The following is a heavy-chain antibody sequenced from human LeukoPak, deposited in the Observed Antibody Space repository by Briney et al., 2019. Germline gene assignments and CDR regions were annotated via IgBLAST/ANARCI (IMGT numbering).Heavy chain of an antibody. Sequence: KPSETLSLTCAVSGGSANSGGYSWSWIRQPPGKGLEWIGYIYHDGSTYYNPSLQSRVTISVDRPKNQLSLRLTSVTAADTAVYYCARSPYYYDTSGSAEYFQHWGQGTLVTVSS. V-gene: IGHV4-30-2*01. J-gene: IGHJ1*01. CDR2: IYHDGST. D-gene: IGHD3-22*01. CDR3: ARSPYYYDTSGSAEYFQH. CDR1: GGSANSGGYS.